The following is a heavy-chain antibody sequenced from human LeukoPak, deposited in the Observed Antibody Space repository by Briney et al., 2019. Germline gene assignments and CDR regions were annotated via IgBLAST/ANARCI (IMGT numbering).Heavy chain of an antibody. J-gene: IGHJ4*02. CDR2: ISGDGRAT. D-gene: IGHD3-22*01. CDR1: GFIFTDYW. Sequence: GGSLRLSCAASGFIFTDYWMHWVRQGPGKELVWVARISGDGRATTYADSVKGRFTISRDDAKNSLYLQMNSLRAEDTAVYYCARDSLYDSCDYWGQGTLVTVSS. CDR3: ARDSLYDSCDY. V-gene: IGHV3-74*01.